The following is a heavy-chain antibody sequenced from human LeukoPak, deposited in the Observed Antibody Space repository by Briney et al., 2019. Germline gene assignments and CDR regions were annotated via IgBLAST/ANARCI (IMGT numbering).Heavy chain of an antibody. D-gene: IGHD6-19*01. CDR1: GFTFGSYA. CDR3: GKTTTGYSSGQKPAWPVDY. J-gene: IGHJ4*02. CDR2: IFGSGGSA. Sequence: GGSLRLSCEASGFTFGSYAMYWVRQAPGKGLEWVAGIFGSGGSAHYADSVKGRLTISRGNSKNTVYLQINNLRVEDTAVYYCGKTTTGYSSGQKPAWPVDYWGQGTLVTVSS. V-gene: IGHV3-23*01.